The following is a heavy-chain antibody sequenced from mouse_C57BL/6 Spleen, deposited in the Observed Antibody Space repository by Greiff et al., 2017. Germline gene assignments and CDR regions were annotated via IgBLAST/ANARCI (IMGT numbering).Heavy chain of an antibody. CDR1: GFTFSDAW. V-gene: IGHV6-6*01. CDR2: IRNKANNHAT. D-gene: IGHD2-1*01. J-gene: IGHJ4*01. CDR3: TWRDGNYFYAMDY. Sequence: DVKLQESGGGLVQPGGSMKLSCAASGFTFSDAWMDWVRQSPEKGLEWVADIRNKANNHATYYAEYVKWRFTISRDDSKSSVYLPMNSLRAEDTDIYYCTWRDGNYFYAMDYWGQGTSVTVAA.